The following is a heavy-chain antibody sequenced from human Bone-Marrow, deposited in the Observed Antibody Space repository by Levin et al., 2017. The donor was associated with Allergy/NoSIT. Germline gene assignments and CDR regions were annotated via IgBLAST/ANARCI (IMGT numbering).Heavy chain of an antibody. V-gene: IGHV3-30*18. D-gene: IGHD2-21*02. Sequence: GGSLRLSCAASGFVFSSYGMHWVRQAPGKGLEWVAIISDDGTNKNYGDSVKGRFTVSRDNSKNMFYLQMNSLSAEDTAVYFCAKDPLSASDGGEFFEHWGQGTLVSVSS. CDR2: ISDDGTNK. CDR1: GFVFSSYG. J-gene: IGHJ1*01. CDR3: AKDPLSASDGGEFFEH.